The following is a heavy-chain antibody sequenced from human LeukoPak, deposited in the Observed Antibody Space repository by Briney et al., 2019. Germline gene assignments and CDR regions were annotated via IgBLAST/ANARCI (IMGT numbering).Heavy chain of an antibody. V-gene: IGHV3-33*01. D-gene: IGHD6-13*01. CDR2: IWYDGSYK. J-gene: IGHJ4*02. Sequence: GGSLRLSCAASGFNFSNYGMHCVRQAPGKGLEWVAVIWYDGSYKYHADSVKGRFTISRDNSRNMLYLQMNSLRAEDTALYYCVRASRQYTSSWCDNWGQGTLVTVSS. CDR3: VRASRQYTSSWCDN. CDR1: GFNFSNYG.